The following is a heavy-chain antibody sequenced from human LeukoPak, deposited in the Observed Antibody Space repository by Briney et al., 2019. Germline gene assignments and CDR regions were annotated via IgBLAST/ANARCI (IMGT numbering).Heavy chain of an antibody. J-gene: IGHJ4*02. CDR1: GFTFSSYW. Sequence: GGSLRLSCAASGFTFSSYWMHWVRQAPGEGLVWVSRINSAGSSTTYADSVKGRFTISRDNARNTLYLQMSSLRAEDTAVYYCARHSSEYSSGWYQDYWGQGTLVTVSS. CDR2: INSAGSST. V-gene: IGHV3-74*01. CDR3: ARHSSEYSSGWYQDY. D-gene: IGHD6-19*01.